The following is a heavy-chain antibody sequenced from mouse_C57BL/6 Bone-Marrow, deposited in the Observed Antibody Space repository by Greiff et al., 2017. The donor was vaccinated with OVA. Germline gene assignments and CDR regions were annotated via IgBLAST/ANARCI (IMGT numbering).Heavy chain of an antibody. CDR2: ISSGGDYI. CDR3: TREDYGSRSYWYFDV. J-gene: IGHJ1*03. D-gene: IGHD1-1*01. V-gene: IGHV5-9-1*02. Sequence: DVMLVESGEGLVKPGGSLKLSCAASGFTFSSYAMSWVRQTPEKRLEWVAYISSGGDYIYYADTVKGRFTISRDNARNTLYLQMSSLKSEDTAMYYCTREDYGSRSYWYFDVWGTGTTVTVSS. CDR1: GFTFSSYA.